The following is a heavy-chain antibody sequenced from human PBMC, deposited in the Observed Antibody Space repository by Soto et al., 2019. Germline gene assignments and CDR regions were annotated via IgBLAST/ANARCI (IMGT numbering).Heavy chain of an antibody. CDR3: ARDPHYYDTTGYCLDY. V-gene: IGHV1-3*01. J-gene: IGHJ4*02. D-gene: IGHD3-22*01. CDR1: GYTFSTYA. Sequence: ASVKVSCKASGYTFSTYAMHWVRQAPGQRLEWMGWINGDNGNTRYSQKLQGRVTITRDTSASTAYMELSSLRSEDTAVYYCARDPHYYDTTGYCLDYWGQGTLVTVSS. CDR2: INGDNGNT.